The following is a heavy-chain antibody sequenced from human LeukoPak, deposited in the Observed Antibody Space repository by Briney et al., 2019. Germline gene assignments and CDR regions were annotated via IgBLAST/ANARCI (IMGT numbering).Heavy chain of an antibody. Sequence: GGSLRLSCAASGFTFSDHYMDWVRQAPGKGLEWVGRTRNKANSYTTEYAASVKGRFTISRDDSKNSLYLQMNSLKTEDTAVYYCARERITMVRGVLDYWGQGTLVTVSS. D-gene: IGHD3-10*01. V-gene: IGHV3-72*01. CDR2: TRNKANSYTT. J-gene: IGHJ4*02. CDR1: GFTFSDHY. CDR3: ARERITMVRGVLDY.